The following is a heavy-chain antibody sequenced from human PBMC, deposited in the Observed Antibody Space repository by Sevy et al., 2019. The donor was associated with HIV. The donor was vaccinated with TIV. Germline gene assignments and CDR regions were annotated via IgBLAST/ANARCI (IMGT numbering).Heavy chain of an antibody. Sequence: GGSLRLSCAASGFTFRNYVMHWVRQLPGKGLEWVSVIGDGGGNTYYAASVKGRFTISRDDSKSTLYLQMNSLGVDDTAVYFAAKRVAGAWAALDIWGQGTMVTVSS. CDR1: GFTFRNYV. CDR2: IGDGGGNT. D-gene: IGHD1-26*01. V-gene: IGHV3-23*01. J-gene: IGHJ3*02. CDR3: AKRVAGAWAALDI.